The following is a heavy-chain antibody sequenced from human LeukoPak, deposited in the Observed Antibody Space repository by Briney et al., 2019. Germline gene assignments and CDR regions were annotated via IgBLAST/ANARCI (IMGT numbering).Heavy chain of an antibody. D-gene: IGHD3-22*01. J-gene: IGHJ3*02. Sequence: GGSLRLSCATSGFTLSSYWMHWVRQAPGKGLEWVSYISSSSSTIYYADSVKGRFTISRDNAKNSLYLQMNSLRAEDTAVYYCARALSAYYYDSSDSYDAFDIWGQGTMVTVSS. CDR3: ARALSAYYYDSSDSYDAFDI. CDR2: ISSSSSTI. CDR1: GFTLSSYW. V-gene: IGHV3-48*04.